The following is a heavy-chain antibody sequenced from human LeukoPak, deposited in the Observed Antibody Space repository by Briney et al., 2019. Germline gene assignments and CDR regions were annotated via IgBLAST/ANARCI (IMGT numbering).Heavy chain of an antibody. CDR2: IYTSGSP. V-gene: IGHV4-4*07. J-gene: IGHJ6*04. CDR3: ARHGGRFLEWLLDV. Sequence: SETLSLTCTVSGGSISSYYWSWIRQPAGKGLEWIGRIYTSGSPNYNPSLKSRVTMSVDTSKNQFSLKLSSVTAADTAVYYCARHGGRFLEWLLDVWGKGTTVTVSS. D-gene: IGHD3-3*01. CDR1: GGSISSYY.